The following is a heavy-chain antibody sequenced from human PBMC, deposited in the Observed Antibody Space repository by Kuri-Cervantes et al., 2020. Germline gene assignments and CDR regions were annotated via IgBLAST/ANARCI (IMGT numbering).Heavy chain of an antibody. J-gene: IGHJ3*02. CDR1: GGSISSGGYY. D-gene: IGHD2-2*01. CDR3: ARVGSSYAYSGDAFDI. CDR2: IYYSGST. V-gene: IGHV4-61*08. Sequence: SETLSLTCTVSGGSISSGGYYWSWIRQHPGKGLEWIGYIYYSGSTNYNPSLKSRVTISVDTSKNQFSLKLSSVTAADTAVYYCARVGSSYAYSGDAFDIWGQGTMVTVSS.